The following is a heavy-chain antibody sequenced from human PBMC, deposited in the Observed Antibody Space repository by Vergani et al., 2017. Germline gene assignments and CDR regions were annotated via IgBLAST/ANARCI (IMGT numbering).Heavy chain of an antibody. CDR2: LSASDRRT. CDR3: ARDGEAPGIYFDS. D-gene: IGHD3-3*01. V-gene: IGHV3-23*01. J-gene: IGHJ4*02. Sequence: EVQLLESGGDLVQPGGSLRLSCAASGFTFIMHAMSWVRQAPGKGLEWVSTLSASDRRTHYADSVKGRFTISRDNAKKSVSLQMNNLRPEDTAVYFCARDGEAPGIYFDSWGQGTLVTVSS. CDR1: GFTFIMHA.